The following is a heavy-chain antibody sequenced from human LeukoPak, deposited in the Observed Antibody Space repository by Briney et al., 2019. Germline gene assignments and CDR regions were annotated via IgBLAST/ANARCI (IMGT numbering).Heavy chain of an antibody. CDR2: ISGSGGST. CDR3: ARASLYDNSAYYLDY. Sequence: GGSLRLSCAASGFTFSNYAMSWVRQAPGKGLEWVSAISGSGGSTYYADSVKGRFTISRDNAKNSLYLQMNSLRAEDTALYYCARASLYDNSAYYLDYWGQGTLVTVSS. D-gene: IGHD3-22*01. J-gene: IGHJ4*02. CDR1: GFTFSNYA. V-gene: IGHV3-23*01.